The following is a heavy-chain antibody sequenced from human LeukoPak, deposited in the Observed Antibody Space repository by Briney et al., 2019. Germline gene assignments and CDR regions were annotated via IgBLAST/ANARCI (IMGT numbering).Heavy chain of an antibody. Sequence: SETLSLTCTVSGGSISSSSYYWGWIRQPPGKGLEWIGSIYYSGSTYYNPSLKSRVTISVDTSKNQFSLKLSSVTAADTAVYYCARDSRNYYDSSGYYFWGQGTLVTVSS. CDR1: GGSISSSSYY. J-gene: IGHJ4*02. V-gene: IGHV4-39*07. CDR3: ARDSRNYYDSSGYYF. CDR2: IYYSGST. D-gene: IGHD3-22*01.